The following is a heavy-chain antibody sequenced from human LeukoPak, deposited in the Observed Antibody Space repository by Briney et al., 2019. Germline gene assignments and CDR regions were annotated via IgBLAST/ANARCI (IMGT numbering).Heavy chain of an antibody. CDR1: GFTFSSYA. Sequence: GGSLRLSCAASGFTFSSYAMHWVRQAPGKGLEWVAVISYDGSNKYYADSVKGRFTISRDNSKNTLYLQMNSLRAEDTAVNYCARFPIKDGYNRYYYYYYGMDVWGQGTTVTVSS. CDR2: ISYDGSNK. CDR3: ARFPIKDGYNRYYYYYYGMDV. V-gene: IGHV3-30-3*01. D-gene: IGHD5-24*01. J-gene: IGHJ6*02.